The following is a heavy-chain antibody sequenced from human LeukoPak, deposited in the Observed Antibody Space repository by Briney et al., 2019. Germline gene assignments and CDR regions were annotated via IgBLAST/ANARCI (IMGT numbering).Heavy chain of an antibody. D-gene: IGHD5-12*01. CDR2: MYTSGTT. CDR1: GGSIISDSYY. V-gene: IGHV4-61*02. J-gene: IGHJ4*02. CDR3: ARSRGNSGYDVDY. Sequence: PSKTLSLTCSVSGGSIISDSYYWNWIRQPAGKGLEWIGRMYTSGTTNYNPSLKSRVTISVDTSKNQFSLKLRSVTAADTAVYYCARSRGNSGYDVDYWGQGTLVTVSS.